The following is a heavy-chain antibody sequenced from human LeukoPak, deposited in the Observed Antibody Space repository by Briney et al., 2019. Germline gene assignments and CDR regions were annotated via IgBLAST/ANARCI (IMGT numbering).Heavy chain of an antibody. D-gene: IGHD5-24*01. CDR1: GFTFSSYG. CDR3: ARDRIEMATITELDY. CDR2: IWYDGSNK. J-gene: IGHJ4*02. V-gene: IGHV3-33*01. Sequence: GGSLRLSCAASGFTFSSYGMHWVRQAPGKGLEWVAVIWYDGSNKYYADSVKGRLTISRDNSKNTLYLQMNSLRAEDTAVYYCARDRIEMATITELDYWGQGTLVTVSS.